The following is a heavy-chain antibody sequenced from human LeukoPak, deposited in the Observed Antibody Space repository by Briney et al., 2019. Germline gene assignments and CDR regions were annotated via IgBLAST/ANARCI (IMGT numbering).Heavy chain of an antibody. V-gene: IGHV3-23*01. CDR3: ARGSQTGVAATGFDY. CDR2: VRSDNGRP. J-gene: IGHJ4*02. D-gene: IGHD5-12*01. CDR1: GFTFSSYA. Sequence: GGSLRLSCAASGFTFSSYAMSWVRQAPGKGLEWVSAVRSDNGRPHYADSMKGRFTISRDNSKNTLYLQMNSLRAEDTAVYYCARGSQTGVAATGFDYWGQGTLVTVSS.